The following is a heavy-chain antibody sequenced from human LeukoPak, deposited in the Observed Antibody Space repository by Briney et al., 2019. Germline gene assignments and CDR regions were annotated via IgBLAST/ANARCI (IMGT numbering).Heavy chain of an antibody. V-gene: IGHV1-8*01. CDR2: MNPNSGNT. Sequence: GASVKVSCKASGYTFTSYDINWVRQATGQGLEWMGWMNPNSGNTGYAQKFQGRVTMTRNTSISTAYMELRSMRSEDTAVYYCARAESRKRKLLWFGESSPALYYFDYWGQGTLVTVSS. J-gene: IGHJ4*02. CDR3: ARAESRKRKLLWFGESSPALYYFDY. CDR1: GYTFTSYD. D-gene: IGHD3-10*01.